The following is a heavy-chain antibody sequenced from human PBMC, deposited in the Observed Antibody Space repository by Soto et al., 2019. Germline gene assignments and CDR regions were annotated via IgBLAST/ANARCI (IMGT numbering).Heavy chain of an antibody. CDR2: IKHDGSET. Sequence: EVQLVESGGGLVQPGGSLRLSCAASGFTFSSYWMTWVRQAPGKGLEWVANIKHDGSETHYVDSVKGRFTISRDNAKNSPYLQSNGLRAEVTLVYSWADSGSYRDVWGEGTAVIASS. CDR1: GFTFSSYW. V-gene: IGHV3-7*01. CDR3: ADSGSYRDV. D-gene: IGHD1-26*01. J-gene: IGHJ6*03.